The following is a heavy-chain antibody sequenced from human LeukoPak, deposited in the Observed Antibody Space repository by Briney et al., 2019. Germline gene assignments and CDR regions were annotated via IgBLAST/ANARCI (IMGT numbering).Heavy chain of an antibody. CDR1: GGSFSGYY. V-gene: IGHV4-34*01. J-gene: IGHJ4*02. Sequence: SETLSLTCAVYGGSFSGYYWSWLRQPPGKGLEWIGEINHSGSTNYNPSLKSRVTISVDTSNNQFSLKLSSVTAADTAVYYCARDAYTATGYYPYWGQGTLVTVSS. D-gene: IGHD3-9*01. CDR2: INHSGST. CDR3: ARDAYTATGYYPY.